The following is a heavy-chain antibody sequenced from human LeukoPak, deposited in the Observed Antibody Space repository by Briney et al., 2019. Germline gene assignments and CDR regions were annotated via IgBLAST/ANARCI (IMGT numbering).Heavy chain of an antibody. Sequence: GGSLRLSCVASGLTFGNYGMNWVRQAPGKGLEWVSSIGGGGYTTYYADSVRGRFTISRDNSKNSMYLQMSSLRAEDTAVYYCAKFGYSGYRYSFDIWGQGTMVTVSS. CDR1: GLTFGNYG. CDR2: IGGGGYTT. J-gene: IGHJ3*02. CDR3: AKFGYSGYRYSFDI. V-gene: IGHV3-23*01. D-gene: IGHD5-12*01.